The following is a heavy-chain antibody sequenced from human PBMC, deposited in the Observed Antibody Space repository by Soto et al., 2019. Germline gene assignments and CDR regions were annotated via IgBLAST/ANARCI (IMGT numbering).Heavy chain of an antibody. Sequence: VQLVESGGGLVKPGGSLRLSCAASGFTFSSYSMNWVRQAPGKGLEWVSSISSSSSYIYYADSVKGRFTISRDNAKNSLYLQMNSLRAEDTAVYYCARDRVNYGDAFDIWGQGTMVTVSS. V-gene: IGHV3-21*01. CDR1: GFTFSSYS. CDR2: ISSSSSYI. D-gene: IGHD4-17*01. CDR3: ARDRVNYGDAFDI. J-gene: IGHJ3*02.